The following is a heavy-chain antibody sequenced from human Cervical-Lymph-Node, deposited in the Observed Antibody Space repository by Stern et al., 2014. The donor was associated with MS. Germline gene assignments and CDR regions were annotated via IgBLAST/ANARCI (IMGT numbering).Heavy chain of an antibody. J-gene: IGHJ4*02. CDR3: ARKADWGDFFDY. CDR1: GDSIRSYF. Sequence: QVQLEESGPGLLKPSETLSLTCTVSGDSIRSYFWTWIRQPPGRTLEWIGYIYYSGSANYDPSLKSRVTMSVDTFNKQFPLKLTSVTAADTAVYYCARKADWGDFFDYWGQGGLVTVSS. V-gene: IGHV4-59*08. CDR2: IYYSGSA. D-gene: IGHD7-27*01.